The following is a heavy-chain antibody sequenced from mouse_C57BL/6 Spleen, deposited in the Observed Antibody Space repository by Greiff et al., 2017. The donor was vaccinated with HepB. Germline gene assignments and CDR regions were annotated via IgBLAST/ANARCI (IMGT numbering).Heavy chain of an antibody. CDR2: ISDGGSYT. CDR1: GFTFSSYA. Sequence: EVQRVESGGGLVKPGGSLKLSCAASGFTFSSYAMSWVRQTPEKRLEWVATISDGGSYTYYPDNVKGRFTISRDNAKNNLYLQMSHLKSEDTAMYYCARASIFDYWGQGTTLTVSS. V-gene: IGHV5-4*01. CDR3: ARASIFDY. J-gene: IGHJ2*01.